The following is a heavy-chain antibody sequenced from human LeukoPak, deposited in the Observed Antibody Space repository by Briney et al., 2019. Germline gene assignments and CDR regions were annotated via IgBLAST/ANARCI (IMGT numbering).Heavy chain of an antibody. CDR1: GGSFSGYY. CDR3: ARASRSVVRGARRFDY. D-gene: IGHD3-10*01. Sequence: SETLSLTCAVYGGSFSGYYWSWIRQPPGKGLEWIGEINHSGSTNYNPSLKSRVTISVDTSKNQFSLKLSSVTAADTAVYYCARASRSVVRGARRFDYWGQGTLVTVSS. J-gene: IGHJ4*02. V-gene: IGHV4-34*01. CDR2: INHSGST.